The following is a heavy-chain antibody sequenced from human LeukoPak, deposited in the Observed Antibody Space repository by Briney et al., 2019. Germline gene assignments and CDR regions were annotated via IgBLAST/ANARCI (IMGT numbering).Heavy chain of an antibody. CDR3: ASDLPAATS. D-gene: IGHD2-2*01. CDR1: GFTFSSYA. Sequence: PGGSLRLSCAASGFTFSSYAMHWVRQAPGKGLEWVSSISGSSDYIFYADLAKGRFTISRDNAKNSLYLQMNSLRAEDTAVYYCASDLPAATSWGQGTLVTVSS. CDR2: ISGSSDYI. J-gene: IGHJ4*02. V-gene: IGHV3-21*01.